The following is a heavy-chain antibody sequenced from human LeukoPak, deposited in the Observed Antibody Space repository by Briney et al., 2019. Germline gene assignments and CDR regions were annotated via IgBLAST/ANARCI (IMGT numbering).Heavy chain of an antibody. CDR1: GFTLSSYA. J-gene: IGHJ4*02. CDR3: ARGGSITALPPSIFY. D-gene: IGHD6-6*01. V-gene: IGHV3-30*09. Sequence: PGRSLRLSCAASGFTLSSYAMHWVRQAPGKGLEWVTVISYDGRNKYYSDSVKGRFAISRDNSKNTLFLQMSSLRAEDTAVYYCARGGSITALPPSIFYWGQGTLVTVSS. CDR2: ISYDGRNK.